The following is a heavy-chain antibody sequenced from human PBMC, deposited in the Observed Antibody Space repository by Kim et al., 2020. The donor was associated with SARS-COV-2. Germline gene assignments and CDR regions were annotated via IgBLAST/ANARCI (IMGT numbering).Heavy chain of an antibody. CDR2: IYYSGTT. CDR1: GGSISSGGYY. Sequence: SETLSLTCTVSGGSISSGGYYWSWIRQHPGKGLEWIGYIYYSGTTYYNPSLKSRVTISVDTSKNQFSLKLSSVTAADTAVYYCARGLPNYDFWSDDYTGYYWFDPGGQGTLVTVSS. V-gene: IGHV4-31*03. J-gene: IGHJ5*02. CDR3: ARGLPNYDFWSDDYTGYYWFDP. D-gene: IGHD3-3*01.